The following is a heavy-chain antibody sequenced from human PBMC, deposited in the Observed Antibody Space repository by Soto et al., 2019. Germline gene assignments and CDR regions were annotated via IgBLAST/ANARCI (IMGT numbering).Heavy chain of an antibody. Sequence: QLQLQESGPGLVKPSETLSLTCTVSGGSISSSSYYWGWIRQPPGKGLEWIGSIYYSGSTYYNPSLKSRVTISVDTSKNQFSLNLSSVTAADTAVYYCASPYGSGRYYTGFDYWGQGTLVTVSS. CDR3: ASPYGSGRYYTGFDY. CDR1: GGSISSSSYY. D-gene: IGHD3-10*01. V-gene: IGHV4-39*01. J-gene: IGHJ4*02. CDR2: IYYSGST.